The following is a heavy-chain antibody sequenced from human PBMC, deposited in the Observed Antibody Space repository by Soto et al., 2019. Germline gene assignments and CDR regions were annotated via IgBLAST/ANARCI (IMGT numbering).Heavy chain of an antibody. Sequence: EVQLLESGGGLVQPGGSLRLSCAASGFTFSSYAMSWVRQAPGKGLEWVSAISGSGGSTYYADSVKGRFTISRDNSKKTLYLQMNSLRAEDTAVYYCAKGPHLNPDCSSTSCYYLFDYWGQGTLVTVSS. J-gene: IGHJ4*02. CDR3: AKGPHLNPDCSSTSCYYLFDY. CDR1: GFTFSSYA. CDR2: ISGSGGST. D-gene: IGHD2-2*01. V-gene: IGHV3-23*01.